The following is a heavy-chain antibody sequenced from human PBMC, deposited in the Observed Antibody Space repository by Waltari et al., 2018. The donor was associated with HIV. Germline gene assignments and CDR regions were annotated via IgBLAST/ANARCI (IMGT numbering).Heavy chain of an antibody. D-gene: IGHD1-1*01. CDR2: FDPEDGET. CDR3: ATATAGHPGNWFDP. V-gene: IGHV1-24*01. Sequence: QVQLVQSGAEVKKPGASVKVSCTVSGYTLTQFSMHWVGTAPGKGLEWMGGFDPEDGETIYAQKFQGRVTMTEDTSTDTAYMELSSLRSEDTAVYYCATATAGHPGNWFDPWGQGTLVTVSS. CDR1: GYTLTQFS. J-gene: IGHJ5*02.